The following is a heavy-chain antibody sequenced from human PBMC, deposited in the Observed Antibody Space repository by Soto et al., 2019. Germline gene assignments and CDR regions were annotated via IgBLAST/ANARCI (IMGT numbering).Heavy chain of an antibody. J-gene: IGHJ4*02. CDR2: IVPIVDTS. Sequence: QVQLVQSGAEVRQPASSVKVSCKTSGGTFSSYAISWVRQAPGQGLEWMGGIVPIVDTSTYAQKFQGGVTITADESTSTVYMELSSLRSDDTAVYYCVRVVAIPGYPDNWGQGTLVTVSS. D-gene: IGHD5-12*01. CDR1: GGTFSSYA. CDR3: VRVVAIPGYPDN. V-gene: IGHV1-69*12.